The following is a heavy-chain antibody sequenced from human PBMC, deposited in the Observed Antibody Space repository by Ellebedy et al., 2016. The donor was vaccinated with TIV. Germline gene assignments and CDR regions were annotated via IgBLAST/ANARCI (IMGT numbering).Heavy chain of an antibody. Sequence: GGSLRLSXAASGFTFSINTMHWVRQAPGKGLEWVAVMSYDGSIENYADSVRGRFTVSRDNSKNTLYLQVNSLRADDTAVYYCAKDHSYGTDYWGQGTLVTVSS. CDR2: MSYDGSIE. D-gene: IGHD5-18*01. CDR1: GFTFSINT. V-gene: IGHV3-30-3*01. CDR3: AKDHSYGTDY. J-gene: IGHJ4*02.